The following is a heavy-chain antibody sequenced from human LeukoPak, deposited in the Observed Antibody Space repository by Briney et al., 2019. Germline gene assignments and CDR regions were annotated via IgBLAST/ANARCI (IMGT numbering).Heavy chain of an antibody. V-gene: IGHV4-34*01. Sequence: KTSETLSLTCAVYGGSFSGYYWRWICQPPGKGLEWVGEINHSGSTNSNTSLKSRVNISVDQSKNQFSLKLSSVSAADTAVYYCARRRITMIVVVIWRSYFDYWGQGTLVTVSS. J-gene: IGHJ4*02. D-gene: IGHD3-22*01. CDR3: ARRRITMIVVVIWRSYFDY. CDR1: GGSFSGYY. CDR2: INHSGST.